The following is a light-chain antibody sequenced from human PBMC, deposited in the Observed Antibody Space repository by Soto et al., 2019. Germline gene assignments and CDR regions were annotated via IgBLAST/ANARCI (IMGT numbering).Light chain of an antibody. CDR2: DGY. CDR1: SSNVGGYNY. CDR3: CSYAGSNTFYV. J-gene: IGLJ1*01. Sequence: QSALTQPRSVCGSPGLSVTISCTGTSSNVGGYNYVSWYQHHPGKAPKLVIYDGYNRPSGVPGRFSGSKSDNTASLTISGLQAEDEADYYCCSYAGSNTFYVFGTGTKV. V-gene: IGLV2-11*01.